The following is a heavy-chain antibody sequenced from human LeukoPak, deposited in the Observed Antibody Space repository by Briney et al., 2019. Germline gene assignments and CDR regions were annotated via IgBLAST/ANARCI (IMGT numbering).Heavy chain of an antibody. V-gene: IGHV3-23*01. CDR2: ISGSGGST. J-gene: IGHJ5*01. CDR1: GFTFSSYW. CDR3: ARAYSSSWYDF. Sequence: GGSLRLSCAASGFTFSSYWMSWVRQAPGKGLEWVSAISGSGGSTYYADSVKGRFTISRDNSKNTLYLQINSVRAEDTAVYYCARAYSSSWYDFWGQGTLVTVSS. D-gene: IGHD6-13*01.